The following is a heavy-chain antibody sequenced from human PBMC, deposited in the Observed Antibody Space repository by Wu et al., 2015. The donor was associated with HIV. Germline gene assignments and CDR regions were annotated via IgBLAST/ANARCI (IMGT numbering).Heavy chain of an antibody. CDR1: GYTFTDYD. Sequence: QVQLVQSGAEVKKPGASVKVSCKASGYTFTDYDINWVRQAAGQGLEWVGWMNPNSGYTGSAQKFQGRITMTRNTATRTAYMELSSLRSDDTAVYYCARRELPFYFHFWGQGTVSPSPQ. J-gene: IGHJ4*02. V-gene: IGHV1-8*01. CDR3: ARRELPFYFHF. CDR2: MNPNSGYT. D-gene: IGHD2-21*01.